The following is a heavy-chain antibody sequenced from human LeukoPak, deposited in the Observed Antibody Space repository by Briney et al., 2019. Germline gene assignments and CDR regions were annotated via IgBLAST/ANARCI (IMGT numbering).Heavy chain of an antibody. J-gene: IGHJ5*02. CDR3: ARQIRVGSRWFDP. V-gene: IGHV3-74*01. D-gene: IGHD3-10*01. CDR1: GFTFSSYW. CDR2: INSDGSST. Sequence: GGSLRLSCAASGFTFSSYWMHWVRQAPGKGLVWVSRINSDGSSTSYADSVKGRFTISRDNAKNTLYLQMNSLRAEDTAVYYCARQIRVGSRWFDPWGQGTLVTVSS.